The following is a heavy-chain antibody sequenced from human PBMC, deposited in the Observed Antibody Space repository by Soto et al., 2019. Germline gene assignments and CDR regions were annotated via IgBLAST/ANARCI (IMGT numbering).Heavy chain of an antibody. D-gene: IGHD3-10*01. V-gene: IGHV3-48*02. CDR1: GFTFSSYS. J-gene: IGHJ6*02. CDR3: ASQPMALYYDYGMDV. CDR2: ISSSSSTI. Sequence: EVQLVESGGGLVQPGGSLRLSCAASGFTFSSYSMNWVRQAPGKGLEWVSYISSSSSTIYYAESVKGRFTISRDNAKNSLYLQMNSLRDEDTAVYYCASQPMALYYDYGMDVWGQGSTVTVSS.